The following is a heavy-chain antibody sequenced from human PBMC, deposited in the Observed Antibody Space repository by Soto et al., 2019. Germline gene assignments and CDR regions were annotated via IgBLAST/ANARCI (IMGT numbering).Heavy chain of an antibody. Sequence: GGSLRLSCAASGFTFSSYAMSWVRQAPGKGLEWVSGIGARSGSGGGAYYADSVKGRFTISRDNSKNTLYLQMNSLRAEDTAVYYCAKHHFGELNYFDYWGQGTLVTVSS. CDR1: GFTFSSYA. V-gene: IGHV3-23*01. J-gene: IGHJ4*02. CDR3: AKHHFGELNYFDY. D-gene: IGHD3-10*01. CDR2: IGARSGSGGGA.